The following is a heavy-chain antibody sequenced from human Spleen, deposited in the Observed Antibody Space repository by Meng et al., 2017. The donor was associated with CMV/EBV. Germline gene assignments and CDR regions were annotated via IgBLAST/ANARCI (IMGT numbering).Heavy chain of an antibody. CDR2: INCNRGDT. CDR1: GYTFTGYK. Sequence: ASVKVSCKASGYTFTGYKIHWVRQAPGQGPEWLGGINCNRGDTNYAQKFQGRVTMTRDTSISTAYMELSSLRSEDTAVYYCASRPVSPAARPGRANYYYYYGMDVWGQGTTVTVSS. CDR3: ASRPVSPAARPGRANYYYYYGMDV. D-gene: IGHD6-6*01. J-gene: IGHJ6*02. V-gene: IGHV1-2*02.